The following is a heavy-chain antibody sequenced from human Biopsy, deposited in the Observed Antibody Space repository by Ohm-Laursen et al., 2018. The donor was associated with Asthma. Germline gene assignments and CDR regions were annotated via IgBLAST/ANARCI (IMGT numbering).Heavy chain of an antibody. CDR3: ARGDNSNWSHYYFDY. CDR1: GFAVSRDH. J-gene: IGHJ4*02. Sequence: GSLRLSCSASGFAVSRDHMFWVRQAPGKGLEWVSVIYSGGTSHTADSVRGRFTISRDYSKNTLYLQMHSLRAEDTAVYYCARGDNSNWSHYYFDYWGQGTLVTVPS. V-gene: IGHV3-53*01. CDR2: IYSGGTS. D-gene: IGHD2/OR15-2a*01.